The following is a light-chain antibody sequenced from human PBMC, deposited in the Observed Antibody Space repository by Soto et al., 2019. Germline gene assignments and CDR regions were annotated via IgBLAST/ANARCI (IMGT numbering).Light chain of an antibody. V-gene: IGKV1-5*01. CDR1: QSISSW. CDR2: DTS. Sequence: DIQMTQSPSTLSASVGDRVTITCRASQSISSWLAWYQQKPGKAPVLLIYDTSSLQSGVPSRFSGSRSGTEFTLTISSLQPDDFAIYYCQQSSSLWTFGQGTKVDIK. CDR3: QQSSSLWT. J-gene: IGKJ1*01.